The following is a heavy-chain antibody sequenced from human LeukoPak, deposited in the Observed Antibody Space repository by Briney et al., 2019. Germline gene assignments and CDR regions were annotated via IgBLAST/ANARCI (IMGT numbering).Heavy chain of an antibody. J-gene: IGHJ4*02. CDR2: INHSGST. D-gene: IGHD3-9*01. CDR3: ARGGGCDILTGPYYFDY. Sequence: PSETLSLTCAVYGGSFSGYYWSWIRQPPGRGLEWIGEINHSGSTNYNPSLKSRVTISVDTSENQFSLKLSSVTAADTAVYYCARGGGCDILTGPYYFDYWGQGTLVTVSS. CDR1: GGSFSGYY. V-gene: IGHV4-34*01.